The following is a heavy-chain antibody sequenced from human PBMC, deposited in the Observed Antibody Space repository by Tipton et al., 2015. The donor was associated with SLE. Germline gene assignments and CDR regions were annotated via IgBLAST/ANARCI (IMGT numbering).Heavy chain of an antibody. CDR1: GGSFSAYY. CDR2: INHSGST. CDR3: ARPGSPFWSGYPFDY. Sequence: LRLSCAVYGGSFSAYYWSWIRQPPGKGLKWIGEINHSGSTNYNPSLKSRVTISVDTSKNQFSLKLSSVTAADTALYYCARPGSPFWSGYPFDYWGQGTLVTVSS. D-gene: IGHD3-3*01. V-gene: IGHV4-34*01. J-gene: IGHJ4*02.